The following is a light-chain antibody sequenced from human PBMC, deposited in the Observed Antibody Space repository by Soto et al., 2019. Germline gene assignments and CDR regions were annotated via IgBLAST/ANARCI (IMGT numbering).Light chain of an antibody. CDR1: IGYRSYT. CDR2: VGTGGIVG. Sequence: QTLITQPPCASASWGASFTLICTLSIGYRSYTVDWYQQRPGKGPRFVMRVGTGGIVGSKGDGIPDRFSVLGSGLNRYLTIKNIQEEDESDYHCGADHGSGSNFVYVFGTGTKVTVL. J-gene: IGLJ1*01. CDR3: GADHGSGSNFVYV. V-gene: IGLV9-49*01.